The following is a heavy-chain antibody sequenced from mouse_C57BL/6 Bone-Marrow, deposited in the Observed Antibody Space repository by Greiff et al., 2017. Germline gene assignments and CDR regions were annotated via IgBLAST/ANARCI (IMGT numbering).Heavy chain of an antibody. CDR3: ARHEGSNGYFDV. CDR1: GYTFTEYT. J-gene: IGHJ1*03. V-gene: IGHV1-62-2*01. D-gene: IGHD2-5*01. CDR2: FYPGSGSI. Sequence: QVQLKESGAELVKPGASVKLSCKASGYTFTEYTIHWVKQRSGQGLEWIGWFYPGSGSIKYNEKFKDKATLTADKSSRTVYMELSSVTSEDSAVYVCARHEGSNGYFDVWGTGTTVTVSA.